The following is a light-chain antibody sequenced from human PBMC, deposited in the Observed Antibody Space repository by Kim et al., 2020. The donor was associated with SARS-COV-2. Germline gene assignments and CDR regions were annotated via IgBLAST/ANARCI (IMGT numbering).Light chain of an antibody. CDR2: DVR. Sequence: GQSIPISCTGTSSDVGDYSAVSWYQQHPGKVPTLLIYDVRGRASGVSNRFSGSQSGNTASLTISGLRAEDEADYYCSSHTTSSTYVFGSGTKVTVL. V-gene: IGLV2-14*04. J-gene: IGLJ1*01. CDR3: SSHTTSSTYV. CDR1: SSDVGDYSA.